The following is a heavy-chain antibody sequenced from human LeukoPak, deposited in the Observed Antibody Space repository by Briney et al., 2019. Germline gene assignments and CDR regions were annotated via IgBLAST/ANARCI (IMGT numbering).Heavy chain of an antibody. V-gene: IGHV3-21*01. D-gene: IGHD6-6*01. CDR2: ISSSSSYI. J-gene: IGHJ4*02. CDR1: GFTFSSYS. CDR3: ARVQVSSSSTIAY. Sequence: GGSLRLSCAASGFTFSSYSMNWVRQAPGKGLEWVSSISSSSSYIYYADSVKGRFTISRDNAKNSLYLQMNSLRAEDTAVYYCARVQVSSSSTIAYWGQGTLVTVSS.